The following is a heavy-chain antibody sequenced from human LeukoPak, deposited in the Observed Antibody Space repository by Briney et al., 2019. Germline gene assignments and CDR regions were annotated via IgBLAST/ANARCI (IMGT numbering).Heavy chain of an antibody. CDR3: ARAPAWGYCSSTSCYGWFEP. CDR2: IIPIFGTA. Sequence: SVKVSCKASGGTFSSYAISWVRQAPGQGLEWMGGIIPIFGTANYAQKFQGRVTITADESTSTAYMELSSLRSEDTAVYYCARAPAWGYCSSTSCYGWFEPWGQGTLVTVSS. CDR1: GGTFSSYA. J-gene: IGHJ5*02. D-gene: IGHD2-2*01. V-gene: IGHV1-69*13.